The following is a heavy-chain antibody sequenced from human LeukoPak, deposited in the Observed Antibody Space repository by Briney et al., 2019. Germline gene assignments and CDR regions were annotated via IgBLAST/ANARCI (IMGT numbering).Heavy chain of an antibody. J-gene: IGHJ2*01. CDR1: GYTFTGYY. D-gene: IGHD3-22*01. CDR3: AREYYYDSSGYTHWYFDL. V-gene: IGHV1-2*04. Sequence: ASVKVSCKASGYTFTGYYMHWVRQAPGQGLEWMGWINPNSGGTNYAQKFQGWVTMTRDTSISTAYMELSRLRSDDTAVYYCAREYYYDSSGYTHWYFDLWGRGTLVTVSS. CDR2: INPNSGGT.